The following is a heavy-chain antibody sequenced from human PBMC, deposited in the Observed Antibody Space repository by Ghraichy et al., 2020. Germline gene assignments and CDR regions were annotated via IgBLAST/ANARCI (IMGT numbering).Heavy chain of an antibody. CDR2: IWHDGSET. CDR3: AREGVPVVPAAAAGAYNYYGLDV. V-gene: IGHV3-33*01. J-gene: IGHJ6*02. D-gene: IGHD2-2*01. Sequence: GGSLRLSCAGSGFSFSEYGMHWVRQAPGKGLEWVAVIWHDGSETYYGPSVKGRFTISRDNSENTLYLEVSSVGVADTGVYYCAREGVPVVPAAAAGAYNYYGLDVWGQGTTVTVS. CDR1: GFSFSEYG.